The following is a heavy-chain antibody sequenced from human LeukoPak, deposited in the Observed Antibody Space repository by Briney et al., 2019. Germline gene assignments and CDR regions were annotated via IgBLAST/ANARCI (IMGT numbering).Heavy chain of an antibody. CDR1: GYTFTSYG. Sequence: GASVKVSCKASGYTFTSYGISWVRQAPGQGLEWMGWISAYNGNTDYAQKLQGRVTMTTDTSTSTAYMELRSLRSDDTAVFYWARVWGYCTSISCHDYWPQGTLVTVSS. V-gene: IGHV1-18*01. D-gene: IGHD2-2*01. J-gene: IGHJ4*02. CDR2: ISAYNGNT. CDR3: ARVWGYCTSISCHDY.